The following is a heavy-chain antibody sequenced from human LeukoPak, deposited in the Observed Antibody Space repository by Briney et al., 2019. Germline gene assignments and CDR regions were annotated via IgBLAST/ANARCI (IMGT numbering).Heavy chain of an antibody. CDR3: AKDSAVAGNYGMDV. CDR1: GFTFSSYG. V-gene: IGHV3-30*18. CDR2: IAYDGSNK. Sequence: GRSLRLSCAASGFTFSSYGMHWVRQAPGKGLEWVAVIAYDGSNKYYADSVKGRFTISRDNSKNTLYLQMNSLRAEDTAVYYCAKDSAVAGNYGMDVWGQGTTVTVSS. D-gene: IGHD6-19*01. J-gene: IGHJ6*02.